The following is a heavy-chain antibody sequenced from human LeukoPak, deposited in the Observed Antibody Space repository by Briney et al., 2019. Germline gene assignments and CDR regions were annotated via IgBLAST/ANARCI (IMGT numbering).Heavy chain of an antibody. V-gene: IGHV3-30-3*01. CDR2: ISYDGSNK. Sequence: GGSLRLSCAASGFTFSSYAMHWVRQAPGKGLEWVAVISYDGSNKYYADSVKGRFTISRDNSKNTLYLQMNSLRAEDTAVYYCARVDSSDTIDYWGQGTLVTVSS. D-gene: IGHD6-19*01. CDR1: GFTFSSYA. CDR3: ARVDSSDTIDY. J-gene: IGHJ4*02.